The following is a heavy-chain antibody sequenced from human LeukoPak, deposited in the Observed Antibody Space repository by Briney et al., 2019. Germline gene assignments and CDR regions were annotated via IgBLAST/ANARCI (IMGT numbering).Heavy chain of an antibody. D-gene: IGHD2-2*01. CDR2: ISGGCGST. Sequence: PGGSLTLSCAASGFTFTNALMSWLRQAPGQGLEWVSIISGGCGSTYYADSGKGQFTISRDNSKNTLYLQMNSLRAEDTAVYYCAKRYCSSSSCSLFDYWGQGTLVTVSS. V-gene: IGHV3-23*01. CDR1: GFTFTNAL. CDR3: AKRYCSSSSCSLFDY. J-gene: IGHJ4*02.